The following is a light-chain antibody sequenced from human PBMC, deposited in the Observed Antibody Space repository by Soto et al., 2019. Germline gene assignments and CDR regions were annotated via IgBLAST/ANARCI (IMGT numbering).Light chain of an antibody. V-gene: IGKV1-5*03. Sequence: DIQMTQSPSTLSAFVGDRVTITCRASQSINSWLAWYQQKPGKAPKLLIYEASNLESGVPSRFSGSVSGTDFTLTISSLQPDDFATYYCQQYNTYSRTFGQGTKVEIK. CDR1: QSINSW. CDR3: QQYNTYSRT. J-gene: IGKJ1*01. CDR2: EAS.